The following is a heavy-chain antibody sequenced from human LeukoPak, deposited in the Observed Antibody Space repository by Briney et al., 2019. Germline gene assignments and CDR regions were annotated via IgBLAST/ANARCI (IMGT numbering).Heavy chain of an antibody. Sequence: GGSLRLSCAASGFTFSSYAMHWVRQSPGKGLEWVAVISYDGSNKYYADSVKGRFTISRDNSKNTLYLQMNSLRAEDTAVYYCARDWVFAYGRPTPSYYYGMDVWGQGTTVTVSS. CDR3: ARDWVFAYGRPTPSYYYGMDV. D-gene: IGHD2-8*01. J-gene: IGHJ6*02. CDR1: GFTFSSYA. CDR2: ISYDGSNK. V-gene: IGHV3-30*04.